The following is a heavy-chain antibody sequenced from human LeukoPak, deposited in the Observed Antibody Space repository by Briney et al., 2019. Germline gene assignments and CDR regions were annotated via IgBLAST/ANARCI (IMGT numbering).Heavy chain of an antibody. Sequence: SETLSLTCTVSGYSISSGYYWGWIRRPPGKGLEWIGSIYHSGRTFYNPSLKSRVTISVDTSKNQFSLKLTSVTAADTAVYYCARGDLWFGEPFDYWGQGTLVTVSS. D-gene: IGHD3-10*01. V-gene: IGHV4-38-2*02. J-gene: IGHJ4*02. CDR2: IYHSGRT. CDR1: GYSISSGYY. CDR3: ARGDLWFGEPFDY.